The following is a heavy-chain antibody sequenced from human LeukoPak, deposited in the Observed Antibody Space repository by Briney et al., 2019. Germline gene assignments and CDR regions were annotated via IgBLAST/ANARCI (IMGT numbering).Heavy chain of an antibody. CDR3: ASISSRWDAFDI. CDR2: ISFDGSNK. J-gene: IGHJ3*02. V-gene: IGHV3-30-3*01. CDR1: GFTFSSYA. D-gene: IGHD6-13*01. Sequence: AGGSLRLSCAASGFTFSSYAMHWVRQAPGKGLEWVAVISFDGSNKYYADSVKGRFTISRDNSKNTLYLQMNSLRAEDTAVYYCASISSRWDAFDIWGQGTMVTVSS.